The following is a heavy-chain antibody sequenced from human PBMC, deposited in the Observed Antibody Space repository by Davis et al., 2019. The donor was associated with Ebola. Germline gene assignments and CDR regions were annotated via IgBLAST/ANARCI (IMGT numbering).Heavy chain of an antibody. Sequence: GESLKISCAASGFTFSDHYMDWVRQAPGKGLEWVGRTRNKANSYTTEYAASVKGRFTISRDDSKNSLYLQMNSLKTEDTAVYYCARDLGDYWGQGTLVTVSS. CDR3: ARDLGDY. D-gene: IGHD3-16*01. V-gene: IGHV3-72*01. CDR2: TRNKANSYTT. CDR1: GFTFSDHY. J-gene: IGHJ4*02.